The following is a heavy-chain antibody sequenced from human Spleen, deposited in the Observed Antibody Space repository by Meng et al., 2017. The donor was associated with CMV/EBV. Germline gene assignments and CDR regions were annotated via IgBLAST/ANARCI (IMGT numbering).Heavy chain of an antibody. D-gene: IGHD3-22*01. V-gene: IGHV1-18*04. Sequence: ASVKVSSKATSYIFSNYGISWVRQAPGEGLEWMGWINAFNGNTNYAQKLQGRVTMTTDKSTSTAYMELRSLGSDDTAVYYCARTGSVITRHNFYGMDVWGQGTTVTVSS. J-gene: IGHJ6*02. CDR1: SYIFSNYG. CDR3: ARTGSVITRHNFYGMDV. CDR2: INAFNGNT.